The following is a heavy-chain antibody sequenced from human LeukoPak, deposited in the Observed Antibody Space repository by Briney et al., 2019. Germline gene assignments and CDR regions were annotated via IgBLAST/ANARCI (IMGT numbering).Heavy chain of an antibody. D-gene: IGHD3-10*01. CDR1: GFTVSSNY. CDR2: IYSGGSP. V-gene: IGHV3-53*01. Sequence: GGSLRLSCAASGFTVSSNYMSWVRQAPGKGLEWVSVIYSGGSPYYADSVKGRFTISRDNSKNTLYLQMNSLRVEDTAVYYCARGGSGSYPGGDNWFDPWGQGTLVT. CDR3: ARGGSGSYPGGDNWFDP. J-gene: IGHJ5*02.